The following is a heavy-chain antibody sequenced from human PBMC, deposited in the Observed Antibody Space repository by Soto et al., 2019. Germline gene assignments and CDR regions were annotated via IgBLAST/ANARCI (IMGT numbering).Heavy chain of an antibody. J-gene: IGHJ4*02. CDR3: ARDRDSVVVPAAMEFDY. Sequence: QVQLVQSGAEVKKPGASVKVSCKASGYTFTSYAMHWVRQAPGQRLEWMGWINAGNGNTKYSQKFQGRVTITRDTSASTAYMELRSLRSEATAVYYCARDRDSVVVPAAMEFDYWGQGTLVTASS. CDR2: INAGNGNT. D-gene: IGHD2-2*01. CDR1: GYTFTSYA. V-gene: IGHV1-3*01.